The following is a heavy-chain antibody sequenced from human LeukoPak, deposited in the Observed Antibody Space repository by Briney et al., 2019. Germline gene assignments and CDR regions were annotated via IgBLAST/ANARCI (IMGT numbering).Heavy chain of an antibody. D-gene: IGHD1-26*01. CDR3: ARGSGEGGTFDY. CDR1: GFTFSSYS. Sequence: GGSLSLSCAASGFTFSSYSMNWVRQAPGKGLEWVSHINIVNNAIYYSDSVKGRFTISRDNAKNSLYLQMNSLRAEDTAVYYCARGSGEGGTFDYWGQGTLVSVSS. CDR2: INIVNNAI. V-gene: IGHV3-48*04. J-gene: IGHJ4*02.